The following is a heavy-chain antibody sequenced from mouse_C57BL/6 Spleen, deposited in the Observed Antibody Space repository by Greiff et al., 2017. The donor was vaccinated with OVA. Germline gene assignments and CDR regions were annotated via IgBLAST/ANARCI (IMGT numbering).Heavy chain of an antibody. Sequence: VQLQQSGAELVRPGASVTLSCKASGYTFTDYEMHWVKQTPVHGLEWIGAIDPETGGTAYNQKFKGKAILTADKSSSTAYMELRSLTSEDSAVYYCTSQGDYDYDERFAYWGQGTLVTVSA. CDR1: GYTFTDYE. D-gene: IGHD2-4*01. J-gene: IGHJ3*01. V-gene: IGHV1-15*01. CDR3: TSQGDYDYDERFAY. CDR2: IDPETGGT.